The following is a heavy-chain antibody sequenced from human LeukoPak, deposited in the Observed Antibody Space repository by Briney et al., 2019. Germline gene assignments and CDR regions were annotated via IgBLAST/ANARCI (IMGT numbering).Heavy chain of an antibody. CDR3: ARRGYSSGWYFTFDI. D-gene: IGHD6-19*01. Sequence: KSSETLSLTCTVSGGSISSYYWSWIRQPPGKGLEWIGYIYYSGSTNYNPSLKSRVTISVDTSKNQFSLKLSSVTAADTAVYYCARRGYSSGWYFTFDIWGQGTMVTVSS. V-gene: IGHV4-59*08. J-gene: IGHJ3*02. CDR1: GGSISSYY. CDR2: IYYSGST.